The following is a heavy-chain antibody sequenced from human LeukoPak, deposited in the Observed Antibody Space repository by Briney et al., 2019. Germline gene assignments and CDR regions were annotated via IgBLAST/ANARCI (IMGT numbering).Heavy chain of an antibody. CDR3: ARDLRGAIDY. Sequence: GGSLRLSCAASGFTLSDYWMHWVRQAPGTGLVWVSRINGDGSTTTSDSVKGRFTVSRDNAKNTLYLQMNSLRAEDTAVYYCARDLRGAIDYWGQGTQVTVSS. CDR2: INGDGSTT. J-gene: IGHJ4*02. V-gene: IGHV3-74*01. D-gene: IGHD3-10*01. CDR1: GFTLSDYW.